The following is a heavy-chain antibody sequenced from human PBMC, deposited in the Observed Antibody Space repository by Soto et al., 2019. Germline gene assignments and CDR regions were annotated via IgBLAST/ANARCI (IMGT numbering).Heavy chain of an antibody. CDR3: ARFVLRGLILNSSFDP. CDR1: GYTFTSYA. Sequence: AASVKVSCKASGYTFTSYAMHWVRQAPGQRLEWMGWINAGNGNTKYSQKFQGRVTITRDTSANSAYMELSSLRSEDTAIYYCARFVLRGLILNSSFDPWGQGTLVTVS. D-gene: IGHD3-10*01. V-gene: IGHV1-3*01. J-gene: IGHJ5*02. CDR2: INAGNGNT.